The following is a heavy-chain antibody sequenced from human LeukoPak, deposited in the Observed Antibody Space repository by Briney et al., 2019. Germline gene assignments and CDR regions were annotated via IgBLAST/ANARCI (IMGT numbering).Heavy chain of an antibody. V-gene: IGHV3-23*01. CDR3: VRDEDLYSPTWYVFDF. J-gene: IGHJ4*02. Sequence: PGGSLRLPCSASGFTFSTYAMSWVRQAPGKGLEWVSAVTSSGAYTFYADSVKGRLTISRDNSKNTLFLQMNSLGAADTAIYYCVRDEDLYSPTWYVFDFWGQGTLVTVSS. D-gene: IGHD2/OR15-2a*01. CDR1: GFTFSTYA. CDR2: VTSSGAYT.